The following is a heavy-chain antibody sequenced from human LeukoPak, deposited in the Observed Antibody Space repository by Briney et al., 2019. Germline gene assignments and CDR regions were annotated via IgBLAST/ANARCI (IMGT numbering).Heavy chain of an antibody. CDR2: IYYSGST. CDR3: ARNVSRGEPGGAFDI. Sequence: SETLSLTCTVSGGAISGRRDYWGWIRQPPGKGLEWIASIYYSGSTHYNPSLKSRVTISVDTSRNQFSLELRTATAADSAIYYCARNVSRGEPGGAFDIWGQGTMVTVSS. D-gene: IGHD3-16*01. V-gene: IGHV4-39*01. J-gene: IGHJ3*02. CDR1: GGAISGRRDY.